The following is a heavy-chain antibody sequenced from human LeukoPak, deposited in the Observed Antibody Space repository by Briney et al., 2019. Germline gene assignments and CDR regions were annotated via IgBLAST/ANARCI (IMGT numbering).Heavy chain of an antibody. J-gene: IGHJ5*02. CDR3: ARGHPLVYCSSTSCWTFDP. D-gene: IGHD2-2*01. CDR1: GVSLNGCY. Sequence: SETLSLPCAVYGVSLNGCYWGWLPQPPGKGLEWIGEINHSGSTNYNPPLRSRVTISGDTSKNQFSLKLSSVTAAETAVYYCARGHPLVYCSSTSCWTFDPWGQGTLVTVSS. V-gene: IGHV4-34*01. CDR2: INHSGST.